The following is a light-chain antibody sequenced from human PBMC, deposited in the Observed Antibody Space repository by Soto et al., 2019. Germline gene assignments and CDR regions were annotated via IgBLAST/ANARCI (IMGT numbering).Light chain of an antibody. CDR3: QQYGSSLTWT. CDR1: QSVSSSY. Sequence: IVLTQSPGTLSLSPGERETLSCRASQSVSSSYLAWYQQKPGQAPRLLIYGASSRATGIPDRFSGSGSGTDFTLTISRLEPEDFAVYYCQQYGSSLTWTFGQGTEVDIK. V-gene: IGKV3-20*01. J-gene: IGKJ1*01. CDR2: GAS.